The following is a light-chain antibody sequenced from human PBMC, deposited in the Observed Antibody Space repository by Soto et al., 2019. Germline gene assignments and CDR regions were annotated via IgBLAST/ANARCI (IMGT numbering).Light chain of an antibody. Sequence: EIVMTQSPATLSVSPGERATLSCGASQNVGTNLTWYQQKPGQAPSLLIYAASTRATGVPARFSGSGSGTEFTLTISSLQSEDFAFYYCQQYNDWPRAFGQGTKVEIK. CDR1: QNVGTN. J-gene: IGKJ1*01. CDR2: AAS. V-gene: IGKV3-15*01. CDR3: QQYNDWPRA.